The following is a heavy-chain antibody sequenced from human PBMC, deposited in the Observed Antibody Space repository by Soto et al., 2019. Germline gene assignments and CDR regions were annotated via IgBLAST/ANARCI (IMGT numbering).Heavy chain of an antibody. J-gene: IGHJ6*03. CDR1: GGSISSSGHF. Sequence: QLQLQESGPGLVKPSETLSLTCTVSGGSISSSGHFWGWIRQPPGKGLEWIGTIFYTGSTYYNSSFKSRVTTSVDTSKNQFSLKLSSVTAADTAVYYCARIVSTTPYFHHYMDVWGKGTTGTVSS. CDR2: IFYTGST. V-gene: IGHV4-39*01. CDR3: ARIVSTTPYFHHYMDV. D-gene: IGHD5-12*01.